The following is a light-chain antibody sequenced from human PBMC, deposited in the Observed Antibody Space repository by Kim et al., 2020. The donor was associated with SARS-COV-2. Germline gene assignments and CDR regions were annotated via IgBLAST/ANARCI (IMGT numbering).Light chain of an antibody. CDR3: QQSHTAPLLT. J-gene: IGKJ4*01. CDR2: AAS. Sequence: DIQMTQSPSSLAASVGDRVTITCRASQSINAYLNWYQQKPGKAPKLLIYAASTLQSGVPSRFSGSGSGTDFTLTINSLQTEDCTTYYCQQSHTAPLLTFGGGTKVDIK. CDR1: QSINAY. V-gene: IGKV1-39*01.